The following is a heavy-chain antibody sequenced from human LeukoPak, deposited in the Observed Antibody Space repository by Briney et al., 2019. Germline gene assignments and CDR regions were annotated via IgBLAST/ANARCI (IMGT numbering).Heavy chain of an antibody. D-gene: IGHD2-8*01. V-gene: IGHV4-39*07. J-gene: IGHJ5*02. CDR3: AETNTQDWFDP. Sequence: SETLSLTCRVSGGSISSTSYYWGWIRQPPGKGLECIASIYHSGETFYNPSLESRVAISVDTSNNEVFLDLYSVTAADTAMYYCAETNTQDWFDPWGRGTLVTVSS. CDR2: IYHSGET. CDR1: GGSISSTSYY.